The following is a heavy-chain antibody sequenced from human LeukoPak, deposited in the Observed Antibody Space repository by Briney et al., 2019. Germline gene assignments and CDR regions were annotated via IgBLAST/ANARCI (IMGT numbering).Heavy chain of an antibody. CDR1: GFTFDEYT. CDR2: ISWDGGRI. D-gene: IGHD5-12*01. V-gene: IGHV3-43*01. J-gene: IGHJ4*02. CDR3: AKSNTIVATMTPDY. Sequence: GGSLRLSCAASGFTFDEYTMHWVGQAPGKGLEWVSLISWDGGRIDYADSVKGRFTISRDNSKNSLYLQMNSLRTEDTALYYCAKSNTIVATMTPDYWGQGTLVTVST.